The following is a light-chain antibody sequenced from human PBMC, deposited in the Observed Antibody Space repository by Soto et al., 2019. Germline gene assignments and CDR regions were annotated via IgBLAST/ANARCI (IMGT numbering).Light chain of an antibody. CDR1: QSLLHRDGQTY. Sequence: DTVITKTPLSLSVTPGQPSSISCNSSQSLLHRDGQTYLHWYLQKPGQPPHLLIYEVSNRFSGVPDRFSGGGSGDSFALTISRVEADDVGVYYYMQNIHFFSFGLGTKVDIK. V-gene: IGKV2D-29*01. J-gene: IGKJ3*01. CDR3: MQNIHFFS. CDR2: EVS.